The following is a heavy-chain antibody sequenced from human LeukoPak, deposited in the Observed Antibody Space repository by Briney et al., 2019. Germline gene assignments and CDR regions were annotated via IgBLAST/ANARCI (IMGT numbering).Heavy chain of an antibody. J-gene: IGHJ4*02. Sequence: GGSLRLSCAASGFTFDDYGMSWVRQAPGKGLEWVSGLNWNGGSTGYADSVKGRFTISRDNSKNTLYLQMNSLRAEDTAVYYCARRAGAYSHPYDYWGQGTLVTVSS. V-gene: IGHV3-20*04. CDR3: ARRAGAYSHPYDY. CDR1: GFTFDDYG. D-gene: IGHD4/OR15-4a*01. CDR2: LNWNGGST.